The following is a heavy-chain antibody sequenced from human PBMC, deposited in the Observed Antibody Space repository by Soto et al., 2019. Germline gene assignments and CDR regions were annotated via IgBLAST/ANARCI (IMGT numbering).Heavy chain of an antibody. CDR3: ARDGITMIRGITVFDF. CDR1: GFTFSSSR. D-gene: IGHD3-10*01. Sequence: PGGSLRLSCVASGFTFSSSRMNRVRQAPGKGLEWVSFISSSSDYMYYADSVKGRFTVSRDNAKNSLYLQMDSLRAEDTAVYYCARDGITMIRGITVFDFWGQGTLVTVSS. V-gene: IGHV3-21*01. CDR2: ISSSSDYM. J-gene: IGHJ4*02.